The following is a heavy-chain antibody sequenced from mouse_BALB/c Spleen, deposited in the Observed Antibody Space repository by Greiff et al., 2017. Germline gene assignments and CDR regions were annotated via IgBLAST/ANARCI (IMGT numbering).Heavy chain of an antibody. CDR2: IYPGDGDT. CDR1: GYAFSSYW. CDR3: ARSLTATGMDY. D-gene: IGHD1-2*01. V-gene: IGHV1-80*01. Sequence: QVHVKQSGAELVRPGSSVKISCKASGYAFSSYWMNWVKQRPGQGLEWIGQIYPGDGDTNYNGKFKGKATLTADKSSSTAYMQLSSLTSEDSAVYFCARSLTATGMDYWGQGTSVTVSS. J-gene: IGHJ4*01.